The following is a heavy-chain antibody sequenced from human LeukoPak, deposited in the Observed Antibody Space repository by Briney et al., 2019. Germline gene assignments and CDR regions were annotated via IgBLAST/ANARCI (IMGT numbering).Heavy chain of an antibody. CDR3: ARGGSGSRMVY. CDR2: IIPIFGTA. J-gene: IGHJ4*02. Sequence: SVKVSCKASGYTFTSYAMHWVRQAPGQGLEWMGGIIPIFGTANYAQKFQGRVTITTDESTSTAYMELSSLRSEDTAVYYCARGGSGSRMVYWGQGTLVTVSS. V-gene: IGHV1-69*05. D-gene: IGHD3-10*01. CDR1: GYTFTSYA.